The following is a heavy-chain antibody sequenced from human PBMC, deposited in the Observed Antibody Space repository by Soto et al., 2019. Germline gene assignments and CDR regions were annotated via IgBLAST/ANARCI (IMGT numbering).Heavy chain of an antibody. V-gene: IGHV4-39*07. J-gene: IGHJ5*02. D-gene: IGHD3-10*01. CDR3: ARDHYLDYYGSGNNWFDP. Sequence: SETLSLTCTVSGGSISSSSYYWGWIRQPPGKGLEWIGSIYYSGSTYYNPSLKSRVTISVDTSKNQFSLKLSSVTAADTAVYYCARDHYLDYYGSGNNWFDPWGQGTLVTVSS. CDR1: GGSISSSSYY. CDR2: IYYSGST.